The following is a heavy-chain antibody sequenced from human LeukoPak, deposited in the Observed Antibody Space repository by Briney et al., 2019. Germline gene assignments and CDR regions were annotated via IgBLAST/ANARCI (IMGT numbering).Heavy chain of an antibody. Sequence: PGGSLRLSCAASGFTFSSYGMHWVRQAPGKGLEWVAVISYDGSNKYYADSVKGRFTISRDNSKNTLYLQMNSLRAEDTAVYYCAKDKAVAGAFDYWGQGTLATVSS. CDR3: AKDKAVAGAFDY. D-gene: IGHD6-19*01. V-gene: IGHV3-30*18. CDR2: ISYDGSNK. CDR1: GFTFSSYG. J-gene: IGHJ4*02.